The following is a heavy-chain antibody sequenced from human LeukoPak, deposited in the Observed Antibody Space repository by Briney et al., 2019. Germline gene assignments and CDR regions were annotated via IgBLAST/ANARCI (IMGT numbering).Heavy chain of an antibody. J-gene: IGHJ5*02. CDR1: GYTFTSYD. CDR2: MNPNSGNT. CDR3: ARAGAAAGINWFDP. Sequence: ASVKVSCKASGYTFTSYDINWARQATGQGLEWMGWMNPNSGNTGYAQKFQGRVTMTRNTSISTAYMELSSLRSEDTAVYYCARAGAAAGINWFDPWGQGTLVTVSS. V-gene: IGHV1-8*01. D-gene: IGHD6-13*01.